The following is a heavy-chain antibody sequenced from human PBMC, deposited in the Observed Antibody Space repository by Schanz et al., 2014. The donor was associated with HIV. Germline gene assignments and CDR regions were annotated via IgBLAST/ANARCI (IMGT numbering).Heavy chain of an antibody. V-gene: IGHV3-30*18. CDR3: ANSGYCTSGICYTRGNGMDV. CDR2: ISYDGTNK. J-gene: IGHJ6*02. D-gene: IGHD2-8*01. CDR1: GFTFSSYG. Sequence: QVQLVESGGGVVQPGRSLRLSCAASGFTFSSYGMHWVRQAPGKGLEWVAFISYDGTNKYYADSVKGRFTVSRDNSKTTLYLQMDSLRAEDTAVYYCANSGYCTSGICYTRGNGMDVWGQGTTVTVSS.